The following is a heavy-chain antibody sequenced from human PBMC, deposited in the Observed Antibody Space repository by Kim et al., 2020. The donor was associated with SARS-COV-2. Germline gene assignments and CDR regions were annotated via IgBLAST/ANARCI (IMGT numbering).Heavy chain of an antibody. V-gene: IGHV1-18*01. Sequence: SAQKLQGRVTMTTDTSTSTAYMELRSLRSDDTAVYYCARVSRDGYQNPDYWGQGTLVTVSS. J-gene: IGHJ4*02. D-gene: IGHD5-12*01. CDR3: ARVSRDGYQNPDY.